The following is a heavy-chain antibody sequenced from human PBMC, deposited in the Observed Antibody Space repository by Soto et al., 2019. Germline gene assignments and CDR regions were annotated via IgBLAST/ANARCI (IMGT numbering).Heavy chain of an antibody. D-gene: IGHD1-1*01. Sequence: QVQLQQWGAGLLKPSETLSLTCAVYGGFVTSGSYYWSWIRQPPGKGLEWIGEMSHSGGTHFNPSLKSRVTISVDTSKNQFTLKMSSVTDADTALYYCARVERGTATTVVDAFDIWGPGTMVTVSS. J-gene: IGHJ3*02. V-gene: IGHV4-34*01. CDR2: MSHSGGT. CDR1: GGFVTSGSYY. CDR3: ARVERGTATTVVDAFDI.